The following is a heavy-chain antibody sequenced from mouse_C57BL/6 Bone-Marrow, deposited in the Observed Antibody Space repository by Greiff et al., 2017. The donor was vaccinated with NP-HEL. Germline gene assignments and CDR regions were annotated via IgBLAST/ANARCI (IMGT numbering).Heavy chain of an antibody. Sequence: VKLMESGAELVRPGASVKLSCKASGYTFTDYYINWVKQRPGQGLEWIARIYPGSGNTYYNEKFKGKTTLTAEKSSSTAYMQLSSLTSEDSAVYFCASLYDYDGYYFDYWGQGTTRTVSS. CDR2: IYPGSGNT. V-gene: IGHV1-76*01. CDR1: GYTFTDYY. D-gene: IGHD2-4*01. CDR3: ASLYDYDGYYFDY. J-gene: IGHJ2*01.